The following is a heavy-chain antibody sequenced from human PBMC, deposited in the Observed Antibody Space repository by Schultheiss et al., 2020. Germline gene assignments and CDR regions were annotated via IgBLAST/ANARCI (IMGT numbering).Heavy chain of an antibody. CDR2: ISWNSGSI. V-gene: IGHV3-9*01. Sequence: GGSLRLSCAASGFTFDDYAMHWVRQAPGKGLEWVSGISWNSGSIGYADSVKGRFTISRDNSRNTLYLQMNSLRAEDTAVYYCAREGIVAPSAYWGQGTLVTVSS. J-gene: IGHJ4*02. D-gene: IGHD1-26*01. CDR1: GFTFDDYA. CDR3: AREGIVAPSAY.